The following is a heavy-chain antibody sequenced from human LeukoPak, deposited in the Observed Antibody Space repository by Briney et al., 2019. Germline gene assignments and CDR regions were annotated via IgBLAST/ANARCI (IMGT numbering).Heavy chain of an antibody. V-gene: IGHV4-59*12. D-gene: IGHD1-26*01. J-gene: IGHJ3*02. CDR2: IYYSGST. CDR1: GGSISSYY. Sequence: SETLSLTCTVSGGSISSYYWSWIRQPPGKGLEWIGYIYYSGSTNYNPSLKSRITISVDKSKNQFSLKLSSVTAADTAVYYCARKMWDYAFDIWGQGTMVTVSS. CDR3: ARKMWDYAFDI.